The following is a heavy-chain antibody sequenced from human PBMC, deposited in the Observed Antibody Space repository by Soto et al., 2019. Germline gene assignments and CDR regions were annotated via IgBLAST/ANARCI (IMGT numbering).Heavy chain of an antibody. CDR3: ARGYYDYIWGSYRSYYFDY. D-gene: IGHD3-16*02. Sequence: EVQLVESGGGLVQPGGSLRLSCAASGFTASSNYMSWVRQAPGKGLEWVSVIYSGGSTYYADSVKGRFTISRHNSKNTLYLQMNSLRAEDTAVYYCARGYYDYIWGSYRSYYFDYWGQGTLVTVSS. CDR2: IYSGGST. CDR1: GFTASSNY. V-gene: IGHV3-53*04. J-gene: IGHJ4*02.